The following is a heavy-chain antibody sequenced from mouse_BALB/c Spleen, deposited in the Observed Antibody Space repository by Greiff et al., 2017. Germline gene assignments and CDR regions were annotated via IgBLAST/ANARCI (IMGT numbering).Heavy chain of an antibody. CDR1: GYTFTSYW. Sequence: VQLQQSGAELVKPGASVKLSCKTSGYTFTSYWIQWVKQRPGQGLGWIGEIFPGTGTTYYNEKFKSKATLTVDKSSSTAYMQLSSLTSEDSAVYYCARAITTNYWGQGTTLTVSS. D-gene: IGHD2-4*01. J-gene: IGHJ2*01. CDR3: ARAITTNY. V-gene: IGHV1S132*01. CDR2: IFPGTGTT.